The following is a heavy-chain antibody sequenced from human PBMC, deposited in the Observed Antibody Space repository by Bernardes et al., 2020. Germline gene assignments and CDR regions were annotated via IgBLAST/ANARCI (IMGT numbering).Heavy chain of an antibody. CDR1: GASVSSNSAS. CDR3: TRDLNWAFDY. Sequence: SHTLSLTCAISGASVSSNSASWNWIRQSPSRGLEWLGRTYYRSKWYNDYAVSVKSRITINPDTSKNQFSLQMNSLRDKDTAVYYCTRDLNWAFDYWGQGTQVTVSS. D-gene: IGHD7-27*01. J-gene: IGHJ4*02. CDR2: TYYRSKWYN. V-gene: IGHV6-1*01.